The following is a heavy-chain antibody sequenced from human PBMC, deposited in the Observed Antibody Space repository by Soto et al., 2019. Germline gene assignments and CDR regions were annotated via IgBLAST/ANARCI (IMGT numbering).Heavy chain of an antibody. Sequence: SVKVSCNASGGTFSSYAFTWVRQAPGQGLEWMGGIIPIFGTANYAQKFQGRVTITADESTSTAYMELSSLRSEDTAVYYCARDRGPSSGYYPYWFDPWG. CDR3: ARDRGPSSGYYPYWFDP. CDR1: GGTFSSYA. D-gene: IGHD3-22*01. CDR2: IIPIFGTA. J-gene: IGHJ5*02. V-gene: IGHV1-69*13.